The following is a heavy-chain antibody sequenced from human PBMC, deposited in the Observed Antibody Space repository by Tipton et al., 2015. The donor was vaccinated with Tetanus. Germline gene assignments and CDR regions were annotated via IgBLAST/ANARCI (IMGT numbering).Heavy chain of an antibody. Sequence: VQLVQSGAEVKKPGESLKISCKGSGYSFTSYWIGWVRQMPGKGLEWMGIIYPGDSDTRYSPSFQGQVTISADKSISTAYLQWSSLKASHTAMYYCARRTGPIYSSSDFDYWGQGTLVTVSS. CDR2: IYPGDSDT. CDR1: GYSFTSYW. CDR3: ARRTGPIYSSSDFDY. D-gene: IGHD6-6*01. J-gene: IGHJ4*02. V-gene: IGHV5-51*03.